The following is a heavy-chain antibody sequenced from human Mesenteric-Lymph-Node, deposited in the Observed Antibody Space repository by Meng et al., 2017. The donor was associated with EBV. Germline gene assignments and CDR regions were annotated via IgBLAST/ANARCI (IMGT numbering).Heavy chain of an antibody. CDR3: ARIRSIWGTYQNYYFDS. J-gene: IGHJ4*02. D-gene: IGHD3-16*02. V-gene: IGHV4-34*01. CDR2: INHSGFS. CDR1: GGSFSGFY. Sequence: HVQLQQWGAGLLTPSEPLSLNCAVYGGSFSGFYWTWIFQSPGRDLEWIGEINHSGFSKYNPSLKSRLTISLDTSKNQVSLTLGSVTAADTAVYYCARIRSIWGTYQNYYFDSWGQGTLVTVSS.